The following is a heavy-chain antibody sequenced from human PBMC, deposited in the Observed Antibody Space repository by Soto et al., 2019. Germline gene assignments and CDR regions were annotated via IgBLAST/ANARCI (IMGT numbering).Heavy chain of an antibody. J-gene: IGHJ6*02. V-gene: IGHV3-30*18. Sequence: GESLKISCAASGFSFSNYAMHWVRQSPGKGLEWVALISYDGSKKYYADSVRGRFTTSRDNSKNALFLEMNSLRLEDTAFYYCAKAARSGYYSQYYGMDVWGQGTTVTVS. CDR2: ISYDGSKK. D-gene: IGHD3-22*01. CDR3: AKAARSGYYSQYYGMDV. CDR1: GFSFSNYA.